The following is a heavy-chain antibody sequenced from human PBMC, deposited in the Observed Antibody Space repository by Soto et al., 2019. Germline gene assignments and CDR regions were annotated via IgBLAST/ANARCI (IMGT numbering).Heavy chain of an antibody. J-gene: IGHJ6*03. CDR3: AKCARWLSVYYMDV. V-gene: IGHV1-69*13. D-gene: IGHD3-22*01. Sequence: SVKVSCKASGGTFSSYAISWVRQAPGQGLEWMGGIIPIFGTANYAQKFQGRVTITADESTSTAYMELSSLRSEDTAVYYCAKCARWLSVYYMDVWGKGTTVTVSS. CDR2: IIPIFGTA. CDR1: GGTFSSYA.